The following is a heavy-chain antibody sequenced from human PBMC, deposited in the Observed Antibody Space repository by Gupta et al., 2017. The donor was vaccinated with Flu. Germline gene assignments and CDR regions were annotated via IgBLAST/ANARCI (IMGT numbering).Heavy chain of an antibody. CDR1: GFTFGDYA. Sequence: EVQLVESGGGLVQPGRSLRLSCTASGFTFGDYAMSWFRQAPGKGLEGVGFIRSKAYGGTTEYAASVKGRFTISRDDSKSIAYLQMNSLKTEETAVYYCTRVIGLWFVSGPDYWGQGTLVTVSS. CDR3: TRVIGLWFVSGPDY. CDR2: IRSKAYGGTT. V-gene: IGHV3-49*03. J-gene: IGHJ4*02. D-gene: IGHD3-10*01.